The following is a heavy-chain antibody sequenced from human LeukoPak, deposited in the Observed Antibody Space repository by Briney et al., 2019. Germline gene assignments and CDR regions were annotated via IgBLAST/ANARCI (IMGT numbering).Heavy chain of an antibody. CDR1: GFTFSTYA. CDR3: ARDVPYYYDSSGYYSPFDC. D-gene: IGHD3-22*01. J-gene: IGHJ4*02. Sequence: QPGGSLRLSCAASGFTFSTYAMTWVCQAPGKGLEWVSDISGTGGRTYYADSVKGRFTISRDNSKNTVDLLMNSLRAEDTAIYYCARDVPYYYDSSGYYSPFDCWGQGTLVTVSS. CDR2: ISGTGGRT. V-gene: IGHV3-23*01.